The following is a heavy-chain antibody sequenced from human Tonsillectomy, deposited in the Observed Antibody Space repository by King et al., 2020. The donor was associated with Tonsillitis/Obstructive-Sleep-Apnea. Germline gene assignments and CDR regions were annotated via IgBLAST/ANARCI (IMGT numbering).Heavy chain of an antibody. D-gene: IGHD3-22*01. CDR3: TTGFHSGYYEYYFDY. CDR1: GFTLSNAW. V-gene: IGHV3-15*01. Sequence: VQLVESGGGLVEPGGSLRLSCAAPGFTLSNAWMSWVRQAPGKGLEWVGRIKSKADGGTIKYAAPVKGRFTISRDDSGNMLYLQMNSLKTEDTAVYYCTTGFHSGYYEYYFDYWGQGTLVTVSA. J-gene: IGHJ4*02. CDR2: IKSKADGGTI.